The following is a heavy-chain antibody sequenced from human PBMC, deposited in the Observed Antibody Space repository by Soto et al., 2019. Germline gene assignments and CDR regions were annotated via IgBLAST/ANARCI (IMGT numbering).Heavy chain of an antibody. Sequence: SVKVSCKASGRTFSSYAISWVRQAPEQGLEWMGGIIPIFGTANYAQNFQGRVTITADESTSTDYMELSSLRSDDTAGYYCAREEGVPPYGLGYLGQGTLVTVSS. V-gene: IGHV1-69*13. CDR2: IIPIFGTA. CDR1: GRTFSSYA. CDR3: AREEGVPPYGLGY. J-gene: IGHJ4*02. D-gene: IGHD2-21*01.